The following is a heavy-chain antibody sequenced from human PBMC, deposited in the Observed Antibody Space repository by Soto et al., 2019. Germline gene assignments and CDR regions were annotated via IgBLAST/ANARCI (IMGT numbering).Heavy chain of an antibody. CDR3: ATDRIAVAGTGGEYYFDS. CDR2: FDPEDGET. J-gene: IGHJ4*02. V-gene: IGHV1-24*01. CDR1: GYTLTELS. Sequence: QVQLVQSGAEVKKPGASVKVSCKVSGYTLTELSMHWVRQAPGKGLEWMGGFDPEDGETIYAQKFQGRVTMTEATSTDTAYRELSSLRSEDTAVYYCATDRIAVAGTGGEYYFDSWGQGTLVTVSS. D-gene: IGHD6-19*01.